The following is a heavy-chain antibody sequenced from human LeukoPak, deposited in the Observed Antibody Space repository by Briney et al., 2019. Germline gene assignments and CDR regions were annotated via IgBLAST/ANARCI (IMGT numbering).Heavy chain of an antibody. CDR1: GFTFSSYA. Sequence: QSEGSLRLSCAASGFTFSSYAMSWVRQAPGKGLEWVSAISGSGGSTYYADSVKGRFTISRDNSKNTLYLQMNSLRAEDTAVYYCAKVGWGSYYARYFDYWGQGTLVTVSS. CDR2: ISGSGGST. CDR3: AKVGWGSYYARYFDY. D-gene: IGHD1-26*01. V-gene: IGHV3-23*01. J-gene: IGHJ4*02.